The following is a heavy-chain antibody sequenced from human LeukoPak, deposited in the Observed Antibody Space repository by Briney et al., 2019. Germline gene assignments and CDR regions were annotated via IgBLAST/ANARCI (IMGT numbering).Heavy chain of an antibody. V-gene: IGHV3-13*01. CDR1: GFTFSSYD. D-gene: IGHD3-9*01. J-gene: IGHJ6*02. Sequence: GGSLRLSCAASGFTFSSYDMHWVRQATGKGLEWVSAIGAAGDTYYPGSVKGRFTISRENAKNSLYLQMNSLRAGDTAVYYCARGILTGSPYGMDVWGQGTTVTVSS. CDR3: ARGILTGSPYGMDV. CDR2: IGAAGDT.